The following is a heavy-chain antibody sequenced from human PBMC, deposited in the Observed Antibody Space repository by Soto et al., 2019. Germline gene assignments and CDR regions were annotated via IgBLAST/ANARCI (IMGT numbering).Heavy chain of an antibody. CDR3: EKDRDDIEMVDAFDI. CDR2: ISGSGDTT. D-gene: IGHD2-15*01. J-gene: IGHJ3*02. CDR1: GFTFSTYA. V-gene: IGHV3-23*01. Sequence: EVHLLESGGGFVQPGGSLRLSCAASGFTFSTYAMTWVRQGPGKGLEYLSAISGSGDTTYYPDSVRGRFTISRDNSKNTLYLQMNSLRAEDTAVYYCEKDRDDIEMVDAFDIWGQGTMVTVSS.